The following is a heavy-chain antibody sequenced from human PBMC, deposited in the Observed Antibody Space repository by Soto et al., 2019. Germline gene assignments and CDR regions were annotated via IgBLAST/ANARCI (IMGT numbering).Heavy chain of an antibody. V-gene: IGHV4-61*05. D-gene: IGHD2-21*01. CDR3: GRHLFSDV. CDR2: FSYSGTT. Sequence: PSETLSFTCTVCGGSVSSSSYYWGWIRQPPGKGLEWIGYFSYSGTTNYNPSLKSRITISADTSKNQFFLKLSSVTAADTAVYYCGRHLFSDVWGQGTTVTVS. CDR1: GGSVSSSSYY. J-gene: IGHJ6*02.